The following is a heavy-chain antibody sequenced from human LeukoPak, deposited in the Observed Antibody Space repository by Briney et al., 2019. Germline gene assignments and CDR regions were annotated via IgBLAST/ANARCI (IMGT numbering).Heavy chain of an antibody. J-gene: IGHJ6*02. Sequence: QSGGSLRLSCAASGFTVSSNYMSWVRQAPGKGLEWVAFIRYDGSNKNYADSVKGRFTISRDNSKNTLYLQMNSLRAEDTAVYYCARDGEKCSAGCTSHSYSYGMDVWGQGTTVTVSS. CDR2: IRYDGSNK. D-gene: IGHD2-15*01. CDR1: GFTVSSNY. V-gene: IGHV3-30*02. CDR3: ARDGEKCSAGCTSHSYSYGMDV.